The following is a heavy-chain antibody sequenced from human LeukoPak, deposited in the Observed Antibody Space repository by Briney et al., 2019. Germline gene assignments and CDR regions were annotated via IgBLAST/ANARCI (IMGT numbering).Heavy chain of an antibody. CDR3: ARGGNGYRIEAAGTTRFNP. D-gene: IGHD6-13*01. J-gene: IGHJ5*02. CDR2: IYDSGIT. CDR1: GGSISSYY. V-gene: IGHV4-4*08. Sequence: SETLSLTCTVSGGSISSYYWSWIRQPPGKGLQWIGYIYDSGITNYNPSLKSRVTISVDTSKSLFSLKMTSVTAADTAVYYCARGGNGYRIEAAGTTRFNPWGQGTLVTVSS.